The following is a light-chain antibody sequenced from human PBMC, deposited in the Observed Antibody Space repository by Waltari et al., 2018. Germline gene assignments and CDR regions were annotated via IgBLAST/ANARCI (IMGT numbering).Light chain of an antibody. J-gene: IGKJ1*01. Sequence: EIQMTQSPSSVSASVGDRVTITCRAGQDISGALAWYQQKPGQAPNLLIYAVSTLQSGVPPRFSGSGSWTDFTLTISGLQPEDVATYYCQQGSAFPPTFGQGTNVEIK. CDR2: AVS. CDR1: QDISGA. CDR3: QQGSAFPPT. V-gene: IGKV1-12*01.